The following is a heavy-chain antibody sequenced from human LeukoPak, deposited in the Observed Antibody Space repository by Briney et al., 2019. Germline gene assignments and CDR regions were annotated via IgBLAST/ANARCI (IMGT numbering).Heavy chain of an antibody. V-gene: IGHV3-74*01. Sequence: GGSLRLSCAASGFTFSSYWMNWVRQAPGKGLVWVSRISSDGTTTSYAASVKGRFTISRGNSKNTLYVQMNSLRAEDTAVYYCATVYYYDRSGYCLDYWGPGTLVTVSS. J-gene: IGHJ4*02. CDR2: ISSDGTTT. D-gene: IGHD3-22*01. CDR3: ATVYYYDRSGYCLDY. CDR1: GFTFSSYW.